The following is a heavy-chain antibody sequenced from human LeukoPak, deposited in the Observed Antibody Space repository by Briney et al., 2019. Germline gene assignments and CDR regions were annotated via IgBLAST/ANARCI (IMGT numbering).Heavy chain of an antibody. D-gene: IGHD3/OR15-3a*01. J-gene: IGHJ5*02. CDR1: GGSISSYY. Sequence: SETLSLTCTVPGGSISSYYWGWIRQPPGKGLEWIGSIYYSGSTYYNPSLKSRVTISVDTSKNQFSLKLSSVTAADTAMYYCARQTGSGLFTLPGGQGTLVTVSS. CDR3: ARQTGSGLFTLP. CDR2: IYYSGST. V-gene: IGHV4-39*01.